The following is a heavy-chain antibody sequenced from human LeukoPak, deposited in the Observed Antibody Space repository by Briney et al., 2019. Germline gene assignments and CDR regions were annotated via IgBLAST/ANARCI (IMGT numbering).Heavy chain of an antibody. V-gene: IGHV3-21*01. Sequence: GGSLRLSCAASGFTFSSYSMNWVRQAPGRGLEWVSSISSSSSYIYYADSVKGRFTISRDNAKNSLYLQMNSLRAEDTAVYYCAEGGPPLPFDYWGQGTLVTVSS. CDR3: AEGGPPLPFDY. J-gene: IGHJ4*02. CDR1: GFTFSSYS. D-gene: IGHD6-25*01. CDR2: ISSSSSYI.